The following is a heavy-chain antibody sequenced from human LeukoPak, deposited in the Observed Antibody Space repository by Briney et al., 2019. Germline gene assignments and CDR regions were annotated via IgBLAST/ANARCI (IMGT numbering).Heavy chain of an antibody. CDR1: GFTFSIYS. J-gene: IGHJ4*02. Sequence: PGGSLRLSCAASGFTFSIYSMNWVRQAPGKGLEWVSSISSSSSYIYYADSVKGRFTISRDNAKNSLYLQMNSLRAEDTAVYYCARDLSSGWNSFGWDYWGQGTLVTVSS. D-gene: IGHD6-19*01. CDR3: ARDLSSGWNSFGWDY. CDR2: ISSSSSYI. V-gene: IGHV3-21*01.